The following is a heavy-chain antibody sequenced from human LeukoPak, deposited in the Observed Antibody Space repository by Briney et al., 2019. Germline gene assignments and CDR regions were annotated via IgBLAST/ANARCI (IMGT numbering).Heavy chain of an antibody. V-gene: IGHV3-30*02. CDR2: IRDDGSTR. D-gene: IGHD3-16*01. CDR1: GFTFSRYG. J-gene: IGHJ4*02. CDR3: AKVPHSWGLFDS. Sequence: PGGSLRLSRAASGFTFSRYGLHWVRQAPGKGLEWVAFIRDDGSTRYYADSVKGRFTVSRDNSKNMLYLQMDSLRTEDTAVYYCAKVPHSWGLFDSWGQGTLVTVSS.